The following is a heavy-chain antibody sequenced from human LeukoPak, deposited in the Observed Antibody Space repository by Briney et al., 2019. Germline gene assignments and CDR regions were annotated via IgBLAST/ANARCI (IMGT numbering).Heavy chain of an antibody. Sequence: SETLSLTCTVSGGSISSDYWSWIRQPPGKGLEWIGYIYYSGSTNYNPSLKSRVTISVDTSKNQFSLKLSSVTAADTAVYYCARHRGYSYGYDAFDIWGQGTMVTVSS. J-gene: IGHJ3*02. V-gene: IGHV4-59*08. CDR3: ARHRGYSYGYDAFDI. CDR2: IYYSGST. D-gene: IGHD5-18*01. CDR1: GGSISSDY.